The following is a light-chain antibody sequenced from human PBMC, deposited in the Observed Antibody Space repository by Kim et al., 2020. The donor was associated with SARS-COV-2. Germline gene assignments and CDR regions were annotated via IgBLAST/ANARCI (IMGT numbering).Light chain of an antibody. Sequence: EIEMTQSPSTLSLSVGERVTISCRASQGVSSYLAWYQQKPGKAPKLVIYDTSTLQSGVPSRFSGSGSGTDFTLTISSLQPEDFAVYYCQQHNNYPTTFGGGTKLEI. CDR2: DTS. J-gene: IGKJ4*01. CDR3: QQHNNYPTT. V-gene: IGKV1-9*01. CDR1: QGVSSY.